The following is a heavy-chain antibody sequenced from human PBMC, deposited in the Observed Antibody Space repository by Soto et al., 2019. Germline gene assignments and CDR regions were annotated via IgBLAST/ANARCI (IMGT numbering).Heavy chain of an antibody. V-gene: IGHV3-30*18. D-gene: IGHD2-2*01. CDR2: ISYDGSNK. J-gene: IGHJ6*02. CDR1: GFTFSSDG. CDR3: AKGPAIVLVPAAMNYYYGMDV. Sequence: QVQLVESGGCVVQPGRSLRLSCAASGFTFSSDGMHRVRQAPGKRLEWVAVISYDGSNKYYADSVKGRFTISRDNSKNTLYMQMYSLRAEDTAVYYCAKGPAIVLVPAAMNYYYGMDVWGQGTTVTVSS.